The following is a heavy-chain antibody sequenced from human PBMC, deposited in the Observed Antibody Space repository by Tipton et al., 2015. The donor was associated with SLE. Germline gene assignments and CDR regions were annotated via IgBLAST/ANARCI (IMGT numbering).Heavy chain of an antibody. CDR2: INRDGSTT. Sequence: GSLRLSCAASGFTLSTYWVNCVRQAPGKGMVWVSRINRDGSTTSYVDSVKGRFTISRDNAKNMVYLQMNSLRAEDTAVYYCTRSLSLGTGGIWGQGTMVTVSS. V-gene: IGHV3-74*01. CDR1: GFTLSTYW. J-gene: IGHJ3*02. CDR3: TRSLSLGTGGI. D-gene: IGHD7-27*01.